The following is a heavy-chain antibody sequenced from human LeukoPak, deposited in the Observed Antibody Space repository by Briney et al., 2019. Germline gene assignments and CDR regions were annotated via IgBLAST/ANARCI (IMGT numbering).Heavy chain of an antibody. CDR2: IIPILGIA. D-gene: IGHD3-10*01. V-gene: IGHV1-69*04. CDR3: ARDRVRGVVPQDY. J-gene: IGHJ4*02. CDR1: GGTFSSYA. Sequence: ASVKVSCKASGGTFSSYAISWVRQAPGQGLEWMGRIIPILGIANYAQKFQGRVTITADESTSTAYMELSSLRSEDTAVYYCARDRVRGVVPQDYWGQGTLVTVSS.